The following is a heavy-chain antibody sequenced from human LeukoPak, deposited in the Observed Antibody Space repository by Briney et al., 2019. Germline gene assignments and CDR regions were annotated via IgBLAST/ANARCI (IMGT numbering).Heavy chain of an antibody. D-gene: IGHD3-10*01. Sequence: PGGSLRLSCAASGFTFDDYGMSWVRQAPGKGLEWVSGINWNGGSTVYADSVKGRFTISRDNAKNSLYLQMNSLRAEDTALYHCARVYYYGSGRSWFDPWGQGTLVTVSS. CDR1: GFTFDDYG. CDR3: ARVYYYGSGRSWFDP. CDR2: INWNGGST. V-gene: IGHV3-20*01. J-gene: IGHJ5*02.